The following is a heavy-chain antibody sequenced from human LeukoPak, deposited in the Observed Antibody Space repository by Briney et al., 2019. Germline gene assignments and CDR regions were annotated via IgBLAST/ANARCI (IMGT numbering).Heavy chain of an antibody. CDR3: ATSRDSSGVD. Sequence: GGSLRLSCAASGFTFSSFWMSWVRQAPGKGLEWVANINGDGSAKYYIDSVKGRLTISRDNAKNSLYLQMNSLRVEDTAVYYCATSRDSSGVDWGQGNLVTVSS. CDR2: INGDGSAK. J-gene: IGHJ4*02. D-gene: IGHD3-22*01. CDR1: GFTFSSFW. V-gene: IGHV3-7*01.